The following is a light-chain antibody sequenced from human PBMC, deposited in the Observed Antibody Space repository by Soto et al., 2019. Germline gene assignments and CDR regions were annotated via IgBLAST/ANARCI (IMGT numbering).Light chain of an antibody. CDR2: DAS. CDR3: QQRSSWPLT. J-gene: IGKJ4*01. CDR1: RGIDTY. V-gene: IGKV3-11*01. Sequence: EIVLTQSPATLSLSPGERATLSCRASRGIDTYLAWYQQKRGQAPRLLINDASNRTTGIPARFSGGGSGTDFTLSISSLETDDFAVYYCQQRSSWPLTFGGGTKVEIK.